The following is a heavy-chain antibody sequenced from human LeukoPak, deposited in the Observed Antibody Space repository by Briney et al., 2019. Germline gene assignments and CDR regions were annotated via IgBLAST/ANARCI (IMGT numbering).Heavy chain of an antibody. CDR3: ARSVGYSYGHDY. J-gene: IGHJ4*02. CDR2: ISYDGSNK. Sequence: GGSLRLSCAASGFTFSSYAMHWVRQAPGKGLEWVAVISYDGSNKYYADSVKGRFTISRDNSKNTLYLQMNSLRAEDTAVYYCARSVGYSYGHDYWGQGTLVTVSS. D-gene: IGHD5-18*01. CDR1: GFTFSSYA. V-gene: IGHV3-30-3*01.